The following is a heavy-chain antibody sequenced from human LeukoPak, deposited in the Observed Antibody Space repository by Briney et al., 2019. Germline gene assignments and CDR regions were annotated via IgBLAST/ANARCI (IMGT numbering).Heavy chain of an antibody. Sequence: GGSLRLSCAASGFTFSNTWMNWVRQATGKGLEWLGRIKRIIDGGTTDYAAPVKGRFTVSRDDSINTLYLQMSSLKTEDTAVYYCAAQGGSGDLRYWGQGTLVTVSS. CDR2: IKRIIDGGTT. D-gene: IGHD4-17*01. CDR3: AAQGGSGDLRY. V-gene: IGHV3-15*01. CDR1: GFTFSNTW. J-gene: IGHJ4*02.